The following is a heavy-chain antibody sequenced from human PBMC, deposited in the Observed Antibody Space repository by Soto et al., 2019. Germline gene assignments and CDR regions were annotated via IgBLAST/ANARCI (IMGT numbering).Heavy chain of an antibody. J-gene: IGHJ4*02. CDR3: AKDQSSGQGSFDS. CDR2: ISYDGSNQ. CDR1: VFTFNIYG. V-gene: IGHV3-30*18. Sequence: PGWSLRLSCASSVFTFNIYGIHWVRQAPGKGLEWVALISYDGSNQYYADSVKGRFTISRDNSKNTLYLQMNSLRADDTAVYYCAKDQSSGQGSFDSWGQGTLVTVSS.